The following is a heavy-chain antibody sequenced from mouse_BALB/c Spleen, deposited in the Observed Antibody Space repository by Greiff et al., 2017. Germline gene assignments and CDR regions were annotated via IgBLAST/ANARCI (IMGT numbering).Heavy chain of an antibody. Sequence: VQLKESGGGVVQPGGSRKLSCAASGFTFSSFGMHWVRQAPEKGLEWVAYISSGSSTIYYADTVKGRFTISRDNPKNTLFLQMTSLRSEDTAMYYCARRAALSSGYAMDYWGQGTSVTVSS. CDR2: ISSGSSTI. V-gene: IGHV5-17*02. CDR3: ARRAALSSGYAMDY. D-gene: IGHD3-1*01. J-gene: IGHJ4*01. CDR1: GFTFSSFG.